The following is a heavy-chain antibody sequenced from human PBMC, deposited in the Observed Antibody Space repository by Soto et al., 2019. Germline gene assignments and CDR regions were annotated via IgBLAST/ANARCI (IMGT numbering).Heavy chain of an antibody. CDR2: TNHSGST. CDR1: GGSFSGYY. Sequence: QVQLQQWGAGLLKPSETLSLTCAVYGGSFSGYYWNWIRQPPGKGLEWIGETNHSGSTNYNPSLKSRVTISVDTSKNQFSLKLSSVTAADTAVYYCARGLDYVVYWGQGTLVTVSS. V-gene: IGHV4-34*01. J-gene: IGHJ4*02. CDR3: ARGLDYVVY.